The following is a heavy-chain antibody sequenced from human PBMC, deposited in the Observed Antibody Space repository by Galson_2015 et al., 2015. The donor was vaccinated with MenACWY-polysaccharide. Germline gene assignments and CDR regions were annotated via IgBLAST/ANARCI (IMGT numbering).Heavy chain of an antibody. J-gene: IGHJ6*02. V-gene: IGHV3-23*01. CDR3: AKNTSQAAGSAPYYYGLDV. CDR1: EITFNTYA. D-gene: IGHD6-13*01. CDR2: ISGSGFSI. Sequence: SLTLSCAVSEITFNTYAMTWVRQAPGKGLEWVATISGSGFSIHHADSVKGRFTISRDNSKNTVFLLMNNLKAADTAVYYCAKNTSQAAGSAPYYYGLDVWGLGTTVTVSS.